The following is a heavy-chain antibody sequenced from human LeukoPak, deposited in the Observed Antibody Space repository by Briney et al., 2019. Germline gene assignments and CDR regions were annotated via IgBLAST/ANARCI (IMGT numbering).Heavy chain of an antibody. D-gene: IGHD2-2*01. V-gene: IGHV1-2*02. Sequence: ASVKVSCKASGYTFTRYYMHWVRQAPGQGLEWMGWINPNSGGTNYAQKFQGRVTMTRDTSISTAYMELSRLRSDDTAVYYCARGPDVVVPAAIMAHFDPWGQGTLVTVSS. CDR1: GYTFTRYY. CDR3: ARGPDVVVPAAIMAHFDP. J-gene: IGHJ5*02. CDR2: INPNSGGT.